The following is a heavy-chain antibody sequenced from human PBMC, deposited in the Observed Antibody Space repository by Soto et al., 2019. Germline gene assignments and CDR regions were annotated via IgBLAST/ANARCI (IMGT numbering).Heavy chain of an antibody. Sequence: QVLLQESGPGLMQPSGTLSLSCVVSVVSIGSNYYWGWVRQSPGKGLEWLGDVSHIGSVNYNPSLKGRVTISREKSQNPFSLKLNSVAAADTAVYYCARSRGWYGIDYWGQGTRVIVSS. CDR1: VVSIGSNYY. CDR3: ARSRGWYGIDY. CDR2: VSHIGSV. V-gene: IGHV4-4*02. D-gene: IGHD6-19*01. J-gene: IGHJ4*02.